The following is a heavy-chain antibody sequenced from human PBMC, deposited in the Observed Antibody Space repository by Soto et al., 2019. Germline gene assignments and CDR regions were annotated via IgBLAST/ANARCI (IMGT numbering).Heavy chain of an antibody. J-gene: IGHJ4*02. CDR2: ISGSGGST. CDR3: ASRGSGSYYDY. V-gene: IGHV3-23*01. Sequence: EVQLLESGGGLVQPGGSLRLSCAASGFTFSSYAMRWVRQAPVKGLEWVSAISGSGGSTYYADSVKGRFTISRDNSKNTMYLQTNSLRAEDTAVYYCASRGSGSYYDYWGQGTLVTVSS. CDR1: GFTFSSYA. D-gene: IGHD1-26*01.